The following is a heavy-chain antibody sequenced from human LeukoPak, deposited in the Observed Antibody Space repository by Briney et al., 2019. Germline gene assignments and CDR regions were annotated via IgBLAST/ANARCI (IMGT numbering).Heavy chain of an antibody. CDR2: ISYDGNYK. V-gene: IGHV3-30*18. CDR3: AKDQYYDSSGSNFDY. J-gene: IGHJ4*02. D-gene: IGHD3-22*01. Sequence: GGSLRLSCAASGFTLSNYGIHWVRQAPGKGLEWVAVISYDGNYKYYADSVKGRFTISRDDSKNTLFLQMNSLRAEDTAMYYCAKDQYYDSSGSNFDYWGQGTLVTVSS. CDR1: GFTLSNYG.